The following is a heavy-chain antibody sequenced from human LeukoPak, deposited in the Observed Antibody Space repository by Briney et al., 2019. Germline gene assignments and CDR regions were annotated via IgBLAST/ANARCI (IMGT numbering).Heavy chain of an antibody. V-gene: IGHV3-21*01. CDR1: GFTFSSYS. Sequence: GGSLRLSCAASGFTFSSYSMNWVRQAPGKGLEWVSSISSSSYIYYADSVKGRFTISRDNAKNSLYLQMNSLRAEDTAVYYCARDPGPYYFDYWGQGTLVTVSS. CDR3: ARDPGPYYFDY. D-gene: IGHD3-10*01. CDR2: ISSSSYI. J-gene: IGHJ4*02.